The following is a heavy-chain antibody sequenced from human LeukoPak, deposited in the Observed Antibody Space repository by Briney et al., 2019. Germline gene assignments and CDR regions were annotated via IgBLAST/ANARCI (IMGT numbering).Heavy chain of an antibody. Sequence: PGGSLRLSCAASGFTFSNAWMSWVRQAPGKGLEWVGRIKSKTDGGTTDYAAPVKGRFTISRDDSKNTLYLQMNSLKTEDTAVYYCTTDGIGIAAAAPDYYGMDVWGQGTTVTVPS. J-gene: IGHJ6*02. CDR2: IKSKTDGGTT. V-gene: IGHV3-15*01. D-gene: IGHD6-13*01. CDR1: GFTFSNAW. CDR3: TTDGIGIAAAAPDYYGMDV.